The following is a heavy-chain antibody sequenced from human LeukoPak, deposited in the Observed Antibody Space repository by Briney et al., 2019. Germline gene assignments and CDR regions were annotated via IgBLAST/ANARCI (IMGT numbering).Heavy chain of an antibody. CDR3: ARLDVQYSFEN. CDR2: INPNGGGT. V-gene: IGHV1-2*02. J-gene: IGHJ4*02. Sequence: ASVKVSCKASGYTFTGFYIHWVRQAPGQGPEWMGWINPNGGGTNYAQKFQGRVTMIRDTSISTVYMELSRLKSDDTAVYYCARLDVQYSFENWGRGTLVTVSS. CDR1: GYTFTGFY.